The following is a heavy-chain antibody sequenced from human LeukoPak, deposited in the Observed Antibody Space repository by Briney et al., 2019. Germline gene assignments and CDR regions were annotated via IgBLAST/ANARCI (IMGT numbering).Heavy chain of an antibody. CDR3: AKGQKLFGGIIVFIDY. CDR1: GFTFRSYA. D-gene: IGHD3-16*02. V-gene: IGHV3-23*01. J-gene: IGHJ4*02. Sequence: PGGSLRLSCAASGFTFRSYAMSWVRQARWKGLEWVSVISGSGATTYHADSVRGRFAISRDNSKSTLYLQMNSLRAEDTAVYYCAKGQKLFGGIIVFIDYWGQGVLVTVSS. CDR2: ISGSGATT.